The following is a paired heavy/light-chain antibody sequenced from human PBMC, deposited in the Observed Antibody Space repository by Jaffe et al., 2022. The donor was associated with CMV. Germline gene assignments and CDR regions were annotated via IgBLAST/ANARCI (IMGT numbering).Heavy chain of an antibody. CDR3: AGPQGGIAAAGTVYYGMDV. CDR1: GGTFSSYA. Sequence: QVQLVQSGAEVKKPGSSVKVSCKASGGTFSSYAISWVRQAPGQGLEWMGGIIPIFGTANYAQKFQGRVTITADESTSTAYMELSSLRSEDTAVYYCAGPQGGIAAAGTVYYGMDVWGQGTTVTVSS. V-gene: IGHV1-69*01. CDR2: IIPIFGTA. D-gene: IGHD6-13*01. J-gene: IGHJ6*02.
Light chain of an antibody. CDR1: QSLVYSDGNTY. J-gene: IGKJ1*01. Sequence: DVVMTQSPLSLPVTLGQPASISCRSSQSLVYSDGNTYLNWFQQRPGQSPRRLIYKVSNRDSGVPDRFSGSGSGTDFTLKISRVEAEDVGVYYCMQGTHWPGTFGQGTKVEIK. CDR3: MQGTHWPGT. CDR2: KVS. V-gene: IGKV2-30*01.